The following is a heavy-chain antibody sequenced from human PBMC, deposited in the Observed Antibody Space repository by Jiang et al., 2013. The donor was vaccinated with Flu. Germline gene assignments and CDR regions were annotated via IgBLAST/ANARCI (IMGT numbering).Heavy chain of an antibody. Sequence: PGLVKPSETLSLTCTVSGGSISSSSYYWGWIRQPPGKGLEWIGSIYYSGSTYYNPSLKSRVTISVDTSKNQFSLKLSSVTAADTAVYYCAREGYYYDSSGYYHYYYYYGMDVWGQGTTVTVSS. CDR3: AREGYYYDSSGYYHYYYYYGMDV. CDR2: IYYSGST. CDR1: GGSISSSSYY. J-gene: IGHJ6*02. V-gene: IGHV4-39*02. D-gene: IGHD3-22*01.